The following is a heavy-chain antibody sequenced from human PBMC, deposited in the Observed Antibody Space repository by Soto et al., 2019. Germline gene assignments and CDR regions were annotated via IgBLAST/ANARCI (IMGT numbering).Heavy chain of an antibody. J-gene: IGHJ6*02. D-gene: IGHD1-1*01. CDR2: IIPIFGTA. CDR1: GGTLSSYA. V-gene: IGHV1-69*13. Sequence: SVKVSCEASGGTLSSYAISWVRQAPGQGLEWMGGIIPIFGTANYAQKFQGRVTITADESTSTAYMELSSLRSEDTAVYYCARGPTTGTIAVYYYYGMDVWGQGTTVTVSS. CDR3: ARGPTTGTIAVYYYYGMDV.